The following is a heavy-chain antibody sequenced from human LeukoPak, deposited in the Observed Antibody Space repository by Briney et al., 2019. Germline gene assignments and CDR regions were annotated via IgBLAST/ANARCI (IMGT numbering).Heavy chain of an antibody. Sequence: ASLKVSCKPSGYTFTGHYIHWVRQAPGEGLEWMGWVNPNSGGTNYAQKFQGRVTMTRDTSVSTAYMELRSLKASDTAMYYCARQERGSSWSDYWGQGTLVTVSS. V-gene: IGHV1-2*02. CDR3: ARQERGSSWSDY. CDR1: GYTFTGHY. CDR2: VNPNSGGT. J-gene: IGHJ4*02. D-gene: IGHD6-13*01.